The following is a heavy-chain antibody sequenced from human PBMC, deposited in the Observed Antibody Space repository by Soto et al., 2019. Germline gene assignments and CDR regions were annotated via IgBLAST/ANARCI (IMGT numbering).Heavy chain of an antibody. Sequence: PGGSLRLSCAASGFNFGVFGMHWVRQAPGKGLEWLSVLSYEGSEEYYADSVMGRFTISRDNSKNTLFLQMDSLRVDDTGVYYCALTRRSSLLEVAGPGFEYWGKGTLGTVS. D-gene: IGHD6-19*01. CDR3: ALTRRSSLLEVAGPGFEY. J-gene: IGHJ4*02. CDR1: GFNFGVFG. V-gene: IGHV3-30*03. CDR2: LSYEGSEE.